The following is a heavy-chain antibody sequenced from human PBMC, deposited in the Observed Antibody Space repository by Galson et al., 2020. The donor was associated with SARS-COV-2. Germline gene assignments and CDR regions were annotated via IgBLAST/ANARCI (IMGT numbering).Heavy chain of an antibody. J-gene: IGHJ4*01. CDR1: GFTFSDHA. Sequence: GGSLRLSCAVSGFTFSDHAMHWVRQAPGKGLEWVAQIFFDGSEKYYGDSVRGRFTISRDSSKNTVYLQMNNLRVDDTAVYYCARDGQSSRGWAFDYWGHGTLVTVSS. CDR3: ARDGQSSRGWAFDY. D-gene: IGHD6-19*01. CDR2: IFFDGSEK. V-gene: IGHV3-33*01.